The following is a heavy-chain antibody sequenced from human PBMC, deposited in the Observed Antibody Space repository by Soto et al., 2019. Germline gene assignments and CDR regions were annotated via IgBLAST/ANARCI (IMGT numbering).Heavy chain of an antibody. V-gene: IGHV3-33*01. CDR3: ARASTLRGPPPGPGDS. Sequence: QVQLVESGGGVVQPGRSLRLSCAASGFTFSSYGMHWVRQAPGKGLEWVAVIWYDGSNKYYADSVKGRFTISRDNSKNTRYLQMNSLRAADTAVYYCARASTLRGPPPGPGDSWGQGTLVTVSS. CDR1: GFTFSSYG. CDR2: IWYDGSNK. J-gene: IGHJ5*01. D-gene: IGHD4-17*01.